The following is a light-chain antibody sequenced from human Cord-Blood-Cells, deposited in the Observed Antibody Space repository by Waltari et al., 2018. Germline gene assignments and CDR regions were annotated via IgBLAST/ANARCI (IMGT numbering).Light chain of an antibody. CDR1: QCISRW. CDR3: QQANSFPT. CDR2: AAS. V-gene: IGKV1-12*01. J-gene: IGKJ4*01. Sequence: DIQMTQSPSSVSASVGDRVTITCRASQCISRWLAWYQQKPGKAPKLLIYAASSLQSWGPSRFSGSGSGTDFTLTISSLQPEDFATYYCQQANSFPTFGGGTKVEIK.